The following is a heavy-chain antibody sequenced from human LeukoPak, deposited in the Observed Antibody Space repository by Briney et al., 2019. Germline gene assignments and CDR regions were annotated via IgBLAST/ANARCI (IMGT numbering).Heavy chain of an antibody. CDR2: IYCSGST. D-gene: IGHD2-15*01. J-gene: IGHJ4*02. CDR1: GGSISSSSYY. CDR3: ARQSRGAAVGNY. Sequence: SETLSLTCTVSGGSISSSSYYWGWIRQPPGKGLEWIGSIYCSGSTYYNPSLKSRVTISVDTSKNQFSLKLSSVTAADTAVYYCARQSRGAAVGNYWGQGTLVTVSS. V-gene: IGHV4-39*01.